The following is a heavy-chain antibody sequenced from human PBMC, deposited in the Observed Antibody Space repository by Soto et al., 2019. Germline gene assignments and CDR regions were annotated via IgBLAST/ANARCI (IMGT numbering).Heavy chain of an antibody. CDR2: ISGSGGST. V-gene: IGHV3-23*01. CDR1: GGSLSGYY. J-gene: IGHJ3*02. D-gene: IGHD3-10*01. CDR3: AKDMFGSGSYYVAFDI. Sequence: LSLTSTVSGGSLSGYYWSWIRQPPGKGLEWVSAISGSGGSTYNADSVKGRFTISRDNSKNTLYLQMNSLRAEDTAVYYCAKDMFGSGSYYVAFDIWGQGTMVT.